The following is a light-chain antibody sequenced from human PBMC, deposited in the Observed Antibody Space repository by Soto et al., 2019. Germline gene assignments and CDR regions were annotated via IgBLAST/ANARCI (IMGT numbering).Light chain of an antibody. CDR3: CSYAGSSTFVV. CDR1: SSDVGSYHL. CDR2: EVT. V-gene: IGLV2-23*02. J-gene: IGLJ2*01. Sequence: QSALTQPASVSGSPGQSITISCTGTSSDVGSYHLVSWYQQHPGKAPKLMIYEVTKRPSGVSNRFSGSKSGNTASLTIPGLQAEDEADYYCCSYAGSSTFVVFGGGTKLTVL.